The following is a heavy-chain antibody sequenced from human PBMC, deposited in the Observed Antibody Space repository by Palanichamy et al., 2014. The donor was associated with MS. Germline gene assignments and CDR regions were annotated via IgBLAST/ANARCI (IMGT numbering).Heavy chain of an antibody. D-gene: IGHD1-26*01. Sequence: EEQLAESGGGLVQPGGSLRLSCAASGFTFGGYWMNWVRQAPGKGLEWVASLKQDGSEKCYVDSVKDRFTISRDNAKNSLFLQMNSLRVEDTAVYYCARAGSGSYSTYYDYWGQGTLVTVAS. J-gene: IGHJ4*02. CDR3: ARAGSGSYSTYYDY. V-gene: IGHV3-7*01. CDR2: LKQDGSEK. CDR1: GFTFGGYW.